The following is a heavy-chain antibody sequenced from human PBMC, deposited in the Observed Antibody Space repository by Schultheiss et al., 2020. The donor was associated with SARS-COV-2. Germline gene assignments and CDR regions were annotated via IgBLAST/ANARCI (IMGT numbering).Heavy chain of an antibody. V-gene: IGHV4-4*07. Sequence: SETLSLTCTVSGGSISSYYWIWIRQPAGQGLEWIWRIYTSGSTNYNPSFKSRVTISVDTSKNQFSLKLSSVTAADTAVYYCARHPSLGVVMGWFDPWGQGTLVTVSS. CDR3: ARHPSLGVVMGWFDP. CDR2: IYTSGST. D-gene: IGHD3-3*01. CDR1: GGSISSYY. J-gene: IGHJ5*02.